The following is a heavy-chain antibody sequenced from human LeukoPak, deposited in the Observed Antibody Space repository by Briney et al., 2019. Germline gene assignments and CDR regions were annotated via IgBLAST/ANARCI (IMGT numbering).Heavy chain of an antibody. Sequence: ASVKVSCKASGGTFSSYAISWVRQAPGQGLEWMGRIIPILGIANYAQKFQGRVTITTDESTSTAYMELSSLRSEDTAVYYCARSPRIAAAGTDALDIWGQGTMVTVSS. V-gene: IGHV1-69*04. CDR3: ARSPRIAAAGTDALDI. J-gene: IGHJ3*02. CDR1: GGTFSSYA. D-gene: IGHD6-13*01. CDR2: IIPILGIA.